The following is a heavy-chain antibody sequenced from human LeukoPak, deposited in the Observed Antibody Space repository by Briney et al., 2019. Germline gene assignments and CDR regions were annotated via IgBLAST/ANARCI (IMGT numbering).Heavy chain of an antibody. CDR1: GYSFTSYW. CDR3: ARLGPWVLWYYFDY. V-gene: IGHV5-51*01. J-gene: IGHJ4*02. Sequence: KCGESLKISCKGSGYSFTSYWIGWVRQLPGKGLEWKGIIYPGDSDTRYSPSFQGQVTISADKSISTAYLQWSSLKASDTAMYYCARLGPWVLWYYFDYWGQGTLVTVSS. CDR2: IYPGDSDT. D-gene: IGHD3-16*01.